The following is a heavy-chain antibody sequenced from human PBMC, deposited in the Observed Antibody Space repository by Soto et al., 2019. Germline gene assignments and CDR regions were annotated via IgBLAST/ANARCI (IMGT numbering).Heavy chain of an antibody. J-gene: IGHJ4*02. CDR2: INHSGST. D-gene: IGHD6-19*01. CDR1: SGTFSGYY. Sequence: PSETLSLTYAVYSGTFSGYYWSWIRQPPGKGLEWIGEINHSGSTNYNPSLKSRVTISVDTSKNQFSLKLSSVTAADTAVYYCARGRQWLGRLCFDYWGQGTLVTVSS. V-gene: IGHV4-34*01. CDR3: ARGRQWLGRLCFDY.